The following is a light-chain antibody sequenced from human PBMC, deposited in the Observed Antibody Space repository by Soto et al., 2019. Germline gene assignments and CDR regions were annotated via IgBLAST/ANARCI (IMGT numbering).Light chain of an antibody. V-gene: IGLV2-8*01. Sequence: VLTQPPSASGFPGQSVTISCTGAANNIGGYNFVSWYQQHPGKAPKLIISEFRERPSGVPDRFSGSKSGNTASLTVSGLQAEDEADYYCSSYAGSNNVIFGGGTKVTVL. CDR3: SSYAGSNNVI. CDR1: ANNIGGYNF. CDR2: EFR. J-gene: IGLJ2*01.